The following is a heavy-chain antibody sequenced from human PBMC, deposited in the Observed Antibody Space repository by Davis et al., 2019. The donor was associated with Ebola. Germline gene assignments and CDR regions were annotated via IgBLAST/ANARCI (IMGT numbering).Heavy chain of an antibody. V-gene: IGHV1-46*01. CDR3: ARSCISARCYLLYAMDV. J-gene: IGHJ6*03. CDR2: MNPSVGST. D-gene: IGHD2-2*01. CDR1: GYSFSGYY. Sequence: ASVKVSCKASGYSFSGYYMHWMRQAPGQGLEWMGIMNPSVGSTAYAQKFQGRVTMTRDTSTSTAYMELSRLRSDDTAMYYCARSCISARCYLLYAMDVWGKGTTVTVSS.